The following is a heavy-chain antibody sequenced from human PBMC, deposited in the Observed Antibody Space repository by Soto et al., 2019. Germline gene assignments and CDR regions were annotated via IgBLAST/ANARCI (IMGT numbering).Heavy chain of an antibody. D-gene: IGHD3-22*01. CDR3: AAGHSTGLDAFDI. CDR1: GYNFANFW. J-gene: IGHJ3*02. Sequence: VESLKISCKGSGYNFANFWIGWVRQMPGKGLEWMGMIFPGDSDTKNSPSLEGQITMSVDKSDSSAYLQWRSLKASDTAIYYCAAGHSTGLDAFDIWGQGTMVTVSS. V-gene: IGHV5-51*01. CDR2: IFPGDSDT.